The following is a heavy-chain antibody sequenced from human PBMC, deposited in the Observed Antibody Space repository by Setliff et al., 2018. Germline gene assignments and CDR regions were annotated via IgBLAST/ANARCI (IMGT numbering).Heavy chain of an antibody. CDR2: TKNKANAGYM. J-gene: IGHJ4*02. V-gene: IGHV3-72*01. CDR3: VRAVVIRGFKPLDS. Sequence: PGGSLRLSCAASGFSISDHYMDWVRQAPGKGLEWVGRTKNKANAGYMEYAASVKDRFIISRDDSKNSLYLQMYSLKSDDTAVYYCVRAVVIRGFKPLDSWGQGTLVTVSS. D-gene: IGHD3-10*01. CDR1: GFSISDHY.